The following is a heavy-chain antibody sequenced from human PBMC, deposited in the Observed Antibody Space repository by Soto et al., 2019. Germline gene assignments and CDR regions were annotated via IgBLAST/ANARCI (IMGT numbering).Heavy chain of an antibody. J-gene: IGHJ5*02. Sequence: SETLSLTCAVYGGSFSGYYWSWIRQPPGKGLEWIGEINHSGSTNYNPSLKSRVTISVDTSKNQFSLKLSSVTAADTAAYYCVRDTPDLWSGYKRLDPWGQGTLVTVSS. V-gene: IGHV4-34*01. CDR2: INHSGST. CDR3: VRDTPDLWSGYKRLDP. CDR1: GGSFSGYY. D-gene: IGHD3-3*01.